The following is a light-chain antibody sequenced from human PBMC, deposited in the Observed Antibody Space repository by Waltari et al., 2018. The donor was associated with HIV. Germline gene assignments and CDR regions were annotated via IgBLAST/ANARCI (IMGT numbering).Light chain of an antibody. J-gene: IGLJ3*02. CDR3: GTWDSSLSAVV. CDR2: DNR. V-gene: IGLV1-51*01. Sequence: QSVLTQPPSVSAAPGQKVTISCSGRNSNIGNNYVSWYQQIPGTAPKLLIYDNRKRPAGVPDRVSGSKSYTSATLGITGLQTGDEADYRCGTWDSSLSAVVVGGGTKLTVL. CDR1: NSNIGNNY.